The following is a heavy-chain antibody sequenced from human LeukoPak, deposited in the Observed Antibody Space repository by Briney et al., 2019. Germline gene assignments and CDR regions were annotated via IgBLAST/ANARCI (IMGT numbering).Heavy chain of an antibody. D-gene: IGHD3-10*01. J-gene: IGHJ4*02. V-gene: IGHV1-2*02. CDR3: ARDHFPQYYYGSGSYYNVFDY. CDR2: INPNSGGT. CDR1: GYTFTGYF. Sequence: ASVKVSCKASGYTFTGYFIHWVRQAPGQGLEWMGWINPNSGGTNYAQKFQGRVTMTRDTSISTAYMELSRLRSDDTAVYYCARDHFPQYYYGSGSYYNVFDYWGQGTLVTVSS.